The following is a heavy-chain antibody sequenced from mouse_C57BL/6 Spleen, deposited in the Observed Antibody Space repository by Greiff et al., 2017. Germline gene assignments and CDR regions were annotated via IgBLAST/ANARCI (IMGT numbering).Heavy chain of an antibody. D-gene: IGHD2-4*01. Sequence: EVKLVESGGGLVKPGGSLKLSCAASGFTFSDYGMHWVRQAPEKGLEWVAYISSGISTIYYADTVKGRFTISRDNAKNTLFLQMTSLRSEDTAMYYCAPYDYLFYAMDYWGQGTSVTVSS. CDR3: APYDYLFYAMDY. V-gene: IGHV5-17*01. J-gene: IGHJ4*01. CDR1: GFTFSDYG. CDR2: ISSGISTI.